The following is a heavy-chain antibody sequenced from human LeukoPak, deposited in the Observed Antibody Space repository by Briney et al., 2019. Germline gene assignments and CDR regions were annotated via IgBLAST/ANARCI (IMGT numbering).Heavy chain of an antibody. J-gene: IGHJ4*02. D-gene: IGHD1-1*01. CDR3: ARGSRRDGYNWNFHGY. CDR2: INHSGST. V-gene: IGHV4-34*01. Sequence: SETLSLTCAVYGGSFSGYYWSWIRQPPGKGLEWIGEINHSGSTNSNPSLKSRVTISVDTSKNQFSLKLSSVTAADTAVYYCARGSRRDGYNWNFHGYWGQGTLVTVSS. CDR1: GGSFSGYY.